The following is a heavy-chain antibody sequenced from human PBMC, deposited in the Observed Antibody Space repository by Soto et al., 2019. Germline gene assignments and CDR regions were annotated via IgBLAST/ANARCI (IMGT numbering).Heavy chain of an antibody. CDR2: IYYSGST. J-gene: IGHJ5*02. CDR1: GGSISSYY. CDR3: AREDYYYGSGGYYT. Sequence: SETLSLTCTVSGGSISSYYWSWIRQPPGKGLEWIGYIYYSGSTNYNPSLKSRVTISVDTSKNQFSLKLSSVTAADTAVYYCAREDYYYGSGGYYTWGQGTLVTVSS. D-gene: IGHD3-10*01. V-gene: IGHV4-59*12.